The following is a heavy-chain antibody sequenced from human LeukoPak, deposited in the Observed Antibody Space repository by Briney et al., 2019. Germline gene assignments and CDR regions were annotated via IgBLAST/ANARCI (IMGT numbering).Heavy chain of an antibody. V-gene: IGHV3-21*01. CDR2: ISSSSSYI. CDR1: GFTFSSYS. D-gene: IGHD6-13*01. J-gene: IGHJ4*02. CDR3: ARASIAAADPGDY. Sequence: KPGGSLRLSCAASGFTFSSYSMNWVRQAPGKGLEWVSSISSSSSYIYYADSVKGRFTISRDNAKNSLYLQMNSLRAEDTAVYYCARASIAAADPGDYWGQGTLVTVSS.